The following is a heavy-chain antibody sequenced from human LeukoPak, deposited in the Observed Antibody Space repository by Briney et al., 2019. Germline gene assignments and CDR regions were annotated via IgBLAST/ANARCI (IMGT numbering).Heavy chain of an antibody. CDR3: ARVLSYESHYYYYMDV. V-gene: IGHV4-59*01. CDR1: GGSISNYY. J-gene: IGHJ6*03. D-gene: IGHD3-16*01. Sequence: PSETLSLTCAVSGGSISNYYWSWIRQPPGKGLEWIGYMYDTERTYYNPSLKSRVTISLDTSKNQFSLKLSSVTAADTAVYYCARVLSYESHYYYYMDVWGKGTTVTISS. CDR2: MYDTERT.